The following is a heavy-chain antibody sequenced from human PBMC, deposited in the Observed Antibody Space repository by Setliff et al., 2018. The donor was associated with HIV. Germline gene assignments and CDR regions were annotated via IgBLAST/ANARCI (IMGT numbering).Heavy chain of an antibody. J-gene: IGHJ6*03. D-gene: IGHD2-2*01. Sequence: ASVKVSCKASGYTFTSYYMHWVRQAPGQGLEWMGTINPSGGSTSYAQKFQGRVTMTRDTSTSTVYMELSSLRSEDTAVYYCSRDCSSTSCPGSFNYYYYYYYMDVCGKGTTVTVSS. CDR2: INPSGGST. V-gene: IGHV1-46*03. CDR1: GYTFTSYY. CDR3: SRDCSSTSCPGSFNYYYYYYYMDV.